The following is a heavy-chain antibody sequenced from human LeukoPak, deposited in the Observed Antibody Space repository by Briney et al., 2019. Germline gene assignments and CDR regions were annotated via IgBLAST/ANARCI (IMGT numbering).Heavy chain of an antibody. D-gene: IGHD5-12*01. Sequence: GGSLRLSCVASGFTLSSFGMNWVRQAPGKGLEWVSGINWNSDSIGYADSVKGRSTTSRDNAKNSLYLQMNSLRAEDTAFYYCAINGGGDSGYGNFDYWGQGTLVTVSS. CDR2: INWNSDSI. J-gene: IGHJ4*02. CDR3: AINGGGDSGYGNFDY. CDR1: GFTLSSFG. V-gene: IGHV3-9*01.